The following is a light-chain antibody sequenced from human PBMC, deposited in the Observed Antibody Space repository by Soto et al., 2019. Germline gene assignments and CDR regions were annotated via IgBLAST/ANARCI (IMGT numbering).Light chain of an antibody. Sequence: EIVMTQSPATLSVSPGERPTLSCRASQSVSSNLAWYQQKPGQAPRLXXYGASTRATGIPARFSGSGSGTEFTLTISSLQSEDFAVYYCQQYNNWPPLTFGQGTRLEIK. CDR3: QQYNNWPPLT. J-gene: IGKJ5*01. CDR1: QSVSSN. V-gene: IGKV3-15*01. CDR2: GAS.